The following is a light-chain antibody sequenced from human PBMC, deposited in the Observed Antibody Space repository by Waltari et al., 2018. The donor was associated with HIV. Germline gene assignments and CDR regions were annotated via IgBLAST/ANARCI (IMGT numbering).Light chain of an antibody. CDR1: NIGSKR. CDR3: QVWDKSLYQVV. V-gene: IGLV3-21*01. CDR2: DDS. J-gene: IGLJ2*01. Sequence: SSALIQSPSVSVAPGRTARITWGGHNIGSKRGKWYQHKTGQAPLLVIYDDSDRPSGVPERFSGSSSGNTATLTIRSVEAGDEADYYCQVWDKSLYQVVFGGGTKVTVL.